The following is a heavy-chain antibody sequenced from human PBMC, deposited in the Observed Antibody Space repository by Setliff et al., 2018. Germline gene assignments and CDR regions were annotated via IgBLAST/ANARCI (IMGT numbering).Heavy chain of an antibody. Sequence: LSLTCPVSGGSISSGDYYWSWIRQPPGKGLEWIGYIYSSGSTYDNPSLKSRVSISVDTSKNQFSLKMSSVTAADTAVYYWARKGISALSGAFDMWGQGTMVTVSS. CDR2: IYSSGST. V-gene: IGHV4-30-4*08. D-gene: IGHD1-26*01. J-gene: IGHJ3*02. CDR1: GGSISSGDYY. CDR3: ARKGISALSGAFDM.